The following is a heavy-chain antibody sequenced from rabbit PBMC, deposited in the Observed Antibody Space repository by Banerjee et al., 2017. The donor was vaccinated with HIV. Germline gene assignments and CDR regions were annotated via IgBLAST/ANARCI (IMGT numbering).Heavy chain of an antibody. J-gene: IGHJ4*01. CDR3: AGSLVDNANL. V-gene: IGHV1S40*01. CDR1: GFSFSNKYV. Sequence: QSLEESGGDLVKPGASLTLTCTASGFSFSNKYVMCWVRQAPGKGLEWIACINTSSGNTVYATWAKGRFTISKTSSTTVTLQMTSLTVADPATYLCAGSLVDNANLWGQGTLVTVS. CDR2: INTSSGNT. D-gene: IGHD1-1*01.